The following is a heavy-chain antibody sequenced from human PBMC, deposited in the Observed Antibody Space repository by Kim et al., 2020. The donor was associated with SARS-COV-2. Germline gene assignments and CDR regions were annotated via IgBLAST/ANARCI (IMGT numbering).Heavy chain of an antibody. CDR3: TTDNELLGDY. CDR2: TT. Sequence: TTDYAEPVKGIFTISRDDSKSTLYLQMNSLKTEDTAVYYCTTDNELLGDYWGQGTLVTVSS. V-gene: IGHV3-15*01. J-gene: IGHJ4*02. D-gene: IGHD1-26*01.